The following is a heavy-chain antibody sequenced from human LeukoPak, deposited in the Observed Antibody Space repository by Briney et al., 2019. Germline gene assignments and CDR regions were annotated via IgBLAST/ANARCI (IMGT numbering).Heavy chain of an antibody. J-gene: IGHJ4*02. Sequence: SQTLSLTCTVSGGSISSGSYYWNWIRQPAGKGLEWIGRIYTSGSTNYNPSLRSRITISVDTSKDQFSLQLSSVTAADTAVYYCARAGGYDFWSGDHFDYWGQGTLVTVSS. V-gene: IGHV4-61*02. D-gene: IGHD3-3*01. CDR2: IYTSGST. CDR3: ARAGGYDFWSGDHFDY. CDR1: GGSISSGSYY.